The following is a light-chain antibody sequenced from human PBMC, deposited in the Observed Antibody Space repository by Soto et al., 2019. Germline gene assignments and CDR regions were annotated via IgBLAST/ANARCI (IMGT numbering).Light chain of an antibody. Sequence: DIQMTQSPSTLSASVGDRVTITCRASQSISSWLAWYQQKPQKAPKLLIYKASSLASGVPSKFSGSGSGTEFTLTISSLQPDDFATYYCQRYNSYFWTFGQGTRWIS. J-gene: IGKJ1*01. CDR1: QSISSW. CDR3: QRYNSYFWT. CDR2: KAS. V-gene: IGKV1-5*03.